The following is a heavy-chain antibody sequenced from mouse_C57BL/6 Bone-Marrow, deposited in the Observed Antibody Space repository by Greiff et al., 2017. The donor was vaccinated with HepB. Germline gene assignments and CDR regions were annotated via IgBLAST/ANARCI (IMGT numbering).Heavy chain of an antibody. CDR2: IDPETGGT. V-gene: IGHV1-15*01. D-gene: IGHD2-4*01. CDR3: TREGLRRSWCAY. CDR1: GYTFTDYE. J-gene: IGHJ3*01. Sequence: QVQLQQSGAELVRPGASVTLSCKASGYTFTDYEMHWVKQTPVHGLEWIGAIDPETGGTAYNQKFKGKAILTADKSSSTAYMELRSLTSEDSAVYYCTREGLRRSWCAYWGQGTLVTVSA.